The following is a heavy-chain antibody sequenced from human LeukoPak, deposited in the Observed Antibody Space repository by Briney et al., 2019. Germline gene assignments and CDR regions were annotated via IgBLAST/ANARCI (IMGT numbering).Heavy chain of an antibody. CDR1: GYTFTGYY. CDR3: ARERSEEWLSIDY. D-gene: IGHD3-3*01. J-gene: IGHJ4*02. CDR2: INPNSGGT. V-gene: IGHV1-2*06. Sequence: ASVKVSCKASGYTFTGYYMHWVRQAPGQGLEWMGRINPNSGGTNYAQKFQGRVTMTRDTSISTAYMELSRLRSDDTAVYHCARERSEEWLSIDYWGQGTLVTVSS.